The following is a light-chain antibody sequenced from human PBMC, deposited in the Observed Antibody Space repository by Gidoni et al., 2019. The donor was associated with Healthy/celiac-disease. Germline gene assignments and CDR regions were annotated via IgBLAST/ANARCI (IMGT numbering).Light chain of an antibody. CDR3: SSYTSSSTLQ. V-gene: IGLV2-14*01. CDR1: RSDVGGYNY. J-gene: IGLJ2*01. CDR2: DVS. Sequence: QSALTQPASVSGSPGQSITISCTGTRSDVGGYNYVSWYQQHPGKAPKLMIYDVSNRPSGVSTRFSGSKSGNTASLTLSGLQAEDEADYYCSSYTSSSTLQFGGGTKLTVL.